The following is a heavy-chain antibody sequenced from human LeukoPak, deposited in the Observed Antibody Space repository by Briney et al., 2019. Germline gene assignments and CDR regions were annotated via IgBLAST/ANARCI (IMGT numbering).Heavy chain of an antibody. CDR3: ARGRAIDI. V-gene: IGHV3-7*04. Sequence: GGSLRLSCAASGFTFSSYAMTWVRQAPGKGLEWVANIKQDDSEKYYVGSVKGRFTISRDNTKNSVYLQMNSLRAEDTAVYYCARGRAIDIWGRGTMVTVSS. CDR2: IKQDDSEK. J-gene: IGHJ3*02. CDR1: GFTFSSYA.